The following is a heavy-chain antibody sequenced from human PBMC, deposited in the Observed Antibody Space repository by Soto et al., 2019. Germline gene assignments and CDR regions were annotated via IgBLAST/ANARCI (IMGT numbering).Heavy chain of an antibody. V-gene: IGHV1-46*01. CDR2: IHPDGGQT. Sequence: ASVKVSCKASGYDFTNYYVQWVRQAPGQGLEWMGVIHPDGGQTTYSQRFQDRVTMTSDTFTSTIYMELSSLRSEDTAVYYCARGDIDFWGQGXLVTVSS. J-gene: IGHJ4*02. CDR3: ARGDIDF. CDR1: GYDFTNYY.